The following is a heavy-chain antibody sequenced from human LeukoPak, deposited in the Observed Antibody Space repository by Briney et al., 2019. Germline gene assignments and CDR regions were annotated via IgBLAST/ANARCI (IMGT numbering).Heavy chain of an antibody. CDR1: GGTFSIYA. Sequence: GASVKVSCKASGGTFSIYAISWVRQAPGQGLEWMGGIIPIFGTANYAQKFQGRVTITADESTSTAYMELSSLRSEDTAVYYCARVRVLNFGDNWFDPWGQGTLVTVSS. J-gene: IGHJ5*02. CDR2: IIPIFGTA. D-gene: IGHD3/OR15-3a*01. V-gene: IGHV1-69*13. CDR3: ARVRVLNFGDNWFDP.